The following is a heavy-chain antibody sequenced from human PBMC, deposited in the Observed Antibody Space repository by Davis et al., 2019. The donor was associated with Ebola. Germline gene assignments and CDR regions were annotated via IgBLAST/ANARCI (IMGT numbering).Heavy chain of an antibody. CDR3: ARRNRDAHDAFDI. V-gene: IGHV3-30*14. D-gene: IGHD5-24*01. Sequence: GESLKISCAASGFTFSSYNMNWVRQAPGKGLEWVAVISYDGSNKYYADSVKGRFTISRDNSKNTLYLQMNSLRPEDTAVYYCARRNRDAHDAFDIWGQGTMVTVSS. J-gene: IGHJ3*02. CDR2: ISYDGSNK. CDR1: GFTFSSYN.